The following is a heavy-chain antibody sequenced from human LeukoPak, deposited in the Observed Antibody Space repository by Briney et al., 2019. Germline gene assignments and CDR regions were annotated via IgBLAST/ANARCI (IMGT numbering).Heavy chain of an antibody. CDR1: GFTFSNYN. D-gene: IGHD1-26*01. CDR2: IGSSSTYI. V-gene: IGHV3-21*01. J-gene: IGHJ4*02. Sequence: PGGSLRVSCAASGFTFSNYNMNWVRQAPGKGLEWVSSIGSSSTYIYYAGSVKGRFTISRDNAKNSLYLQMDSLAAEDTAVYYCARDHTDLTGTYWESFDCWGQGTLVTVSS. CDR3: ARDHTDLTGTYWESFDC.